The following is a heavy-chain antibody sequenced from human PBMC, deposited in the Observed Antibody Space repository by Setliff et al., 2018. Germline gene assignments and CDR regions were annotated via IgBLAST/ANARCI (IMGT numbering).Heavy chain of an antibody. CDR2: IYHGGDT. D-gene: IGHD1-1*01. Sequence: SETLSLTCTVSGGSVRSHYWSWIRHSPGKGLEWIGRIYHGGDTYYNASLKSRLTISVDTSKNQFSLKLRSVTAADTAVYYCARTGTYRYFDYWGQGALVTVSS. J-gene: IGHJ4*02. CDR3: ARTGTYRYFDY. CDR1: GGSVRSHY. V-gene: IGHV4-59*05.